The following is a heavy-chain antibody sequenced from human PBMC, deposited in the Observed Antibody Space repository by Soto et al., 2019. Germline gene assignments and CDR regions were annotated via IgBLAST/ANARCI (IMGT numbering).Heavy chain of an antibody. D-gene: IGHD3-22*01. Sequence: DSVKGRFTISRDNSKNTVSLQMDSLRPEDTAMYYCAREKAIVVADEWSPPGYWGQGTLVTVSS. CDR3: AREKAIVVADEWSPPGY. V-gene: IGHV3-30*01. J-gene: IGHJ4*02.